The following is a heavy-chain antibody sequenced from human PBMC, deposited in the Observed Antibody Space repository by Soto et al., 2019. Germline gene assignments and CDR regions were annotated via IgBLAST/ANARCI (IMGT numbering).Heavy chain of an antibody. V-gene: IGHV4-30-4*01. D-gene: IGHD2-15*01. CDR3: ARDFFRGGNSDWLAS. Sequence: QVQLQESGPGLVKPSQTLSLTCTVSGGSISTGDYYWSWIRQPPGKGLEWIGYIYYRGSTNYNPSLKSRGTIXXDXSMXQCSLKLSSVTAADTAVYYCARDFFRGGNSDWLASWGQGTLVTVSS. CDR1: GGSISTGDYY. J-gene: IGHJ5*01. CDR2: IYYRGST.